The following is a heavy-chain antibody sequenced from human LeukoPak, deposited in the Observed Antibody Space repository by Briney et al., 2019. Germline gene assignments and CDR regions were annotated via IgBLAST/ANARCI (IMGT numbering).Heavy chain of an antibody. J-gene: IGHJ4*02. Sequence: ETLSLTCAVYGGSFSGYYWSWIRQPPGKGLEWIGEINHSGSTNYNPSLKSRVTISVDTSKNQFFLKLSSVTAADTAVYYCARALYSRRGFDYWGQGTLVTVSS. CDR3: ARALYSRRGFDY. CDR2: INHSGST. CDR1: GGSFSGYY. D-gene: IGHD6-13*01. V-gene: IGHV4-34*01.